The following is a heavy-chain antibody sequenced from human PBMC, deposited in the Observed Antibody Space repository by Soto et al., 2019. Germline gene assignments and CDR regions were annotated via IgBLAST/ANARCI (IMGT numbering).Heavy chain of an antibody. CDR1: ADTFRSHY. Sequence: XSVKVSCNTSADTFRSHYIHWVRQAPGQGLEWMGWINPSNGDTNYTQNFQGRVTMTRDTSITTAYMELKSLRYDDTAVYFCARIGQYRTSAGQLHYWGQGTLVTVSS. D-gene: IGHD6-6*01. CDR3: ARIGQYRTSAGQLHY. CDR2: INPSNGDT. V-gene: IGHV1-2*02. J-gene: IGHJ4*02.